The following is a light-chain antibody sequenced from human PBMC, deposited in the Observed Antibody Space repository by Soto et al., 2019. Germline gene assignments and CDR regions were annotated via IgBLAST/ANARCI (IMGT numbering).Light chain of an antibody. CDR3: SAWDDSLIAVV. V-gene: IGLV1-44*01. J-gene: IGLJ3*02. CDR1: SSNMGSNT. Sequence: QSVLTQPPSASGTPGQRVTISCSGSSSNMGSNTVNWYQQLPGTTPKLLIYSNDQRPSGVPDRFSGSKSGTSASLAISGLQSEDEADYYCSAWDDSLIAVVFGGGTKLTVL. CDR2: SND.